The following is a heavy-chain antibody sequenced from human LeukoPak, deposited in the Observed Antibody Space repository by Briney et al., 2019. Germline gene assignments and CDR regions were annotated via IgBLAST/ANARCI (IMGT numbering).Heavy chain of an antibody. J-gene: IGHJ4*02. Sequence: ASVKVSCKASGYSFTNYGISWVRQAPGQGLEWMGWINPNSGGTYFAQKFQGRVTVTRDTSIATAYMELSRLRSDDTAVYYCARDLRDVMRTGIPYEIDYWGQGTLVTVSS. CDR2: INPNSGGT. D-gene: IGHD1-1*01. CDR1: GYSFTNYG. V-gene: IGHV1-2*02. CDR3: ARDLRDVMRTGIPYEIDY.